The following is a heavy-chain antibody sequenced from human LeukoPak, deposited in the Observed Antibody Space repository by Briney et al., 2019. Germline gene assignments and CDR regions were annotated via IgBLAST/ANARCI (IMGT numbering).Heavy chain of an antibody. Sequence: SETLFLTCTVSGGSISSSSYYWGWIRQPPGKGLEWIGSIYYSGSTYYNPSLKSRVTISVDTSKNQFSLKLSSVTAADTAVYYCARHRLYGYPFDYWGQGTLVTVSS. J-gene: IGHJ4*02. CDR1: GGSISSSSYY. CDR3: ARHRLYGYPFDY. V-gene: IGHV4-39*01. CDR2: IYYSGST. D-gene: IGHD5-18*01.